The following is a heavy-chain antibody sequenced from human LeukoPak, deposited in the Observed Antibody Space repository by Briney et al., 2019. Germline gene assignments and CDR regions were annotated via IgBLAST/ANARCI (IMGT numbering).Heavy chain of an antibody. CDR2: ISGSGGST. D-gene: IGHD3-3*01. J-gene: IGHJ6*03. V-gene: IGHV3-23*01. CDR3: AKTTYYDFWSGYYPHYYYMDV. CDR1: GFTFSSYA. Sequence: GGSLRLSCAASGFTFSSYAMSWVRQAPGKGLEWVSAISGSGGSTYYADSVKGRFTISRDNSKNTLYLQMNSLRAEDTAVYYCAKTTYYDFWSGYYPHYYYMDVWGKGTTVTVSS.